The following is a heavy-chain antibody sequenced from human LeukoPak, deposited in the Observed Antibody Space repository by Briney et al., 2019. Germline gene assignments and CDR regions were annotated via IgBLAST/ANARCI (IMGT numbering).Heavy chain of an antibody. CDR1: GFTFRGYA. Sequence: PGGSLRLSCAGSGFTFRGYAMHWVRQAPGKGLEWVAVISYDGSNKDYADSVKGRFTISRDNSKNTLFLQMNSLRAEDTAVYYCAREIFNGFDIWGQGTMVTVSS. V-gene: IGHV3-30-3*01. J-gene: IGHJ3*02. CDR2: ISYDGSNK. CDR3: AREIFNGFDI.